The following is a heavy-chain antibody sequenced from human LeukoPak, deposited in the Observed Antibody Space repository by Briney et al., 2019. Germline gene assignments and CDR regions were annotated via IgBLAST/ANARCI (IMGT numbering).Heavy chain of an antibody. Sequence: GGSLRLSCAASGFTFSSYGMHWVRQAPGKGLEWVAFIRYDGSNKYYADSVKGRFTISRDNSKNTLYLQMNSLRAEDTAVYYCASNLWFGEFNFDYWGQGTLVTVSS. CDR2: IRYDGSNK. J-gene: IGHJ4*02. D-gene: IGHD3-10*01. CDR1: GFTFSSYG. V-gene: IGHV3-30*02. CDR3: ASNLWFGEFNFDY.